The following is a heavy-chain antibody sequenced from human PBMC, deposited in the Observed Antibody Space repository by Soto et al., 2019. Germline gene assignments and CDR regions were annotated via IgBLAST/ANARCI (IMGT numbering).Heavy chain of an antibody. CDR1: GYTFTNYD. D-gene: IGHD7-27*01. J-gene: IGHJ4*02. CDR3: ARGPPNWGFDY. CDR2: MSSNSGDT. V-gene: IGHV1-8*01. Sequence: QVQLVQSGAEIKKPGASVKVSCKASGYTFTNYDINWVRQDPGQGFEWMGWMSSNSGDTGYAQKFQGRVSMTRNTSIRTAYMELSSLRSEDTAIYYCARGPPNWGFDYWGQGTLVTVSS.